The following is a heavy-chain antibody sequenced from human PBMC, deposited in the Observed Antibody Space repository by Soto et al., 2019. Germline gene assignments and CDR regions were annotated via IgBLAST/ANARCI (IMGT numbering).Heavy chain of an antibody. CDR2: INHSGST. J-gene: IGHJ6*02. Sequence: PSETLSLTCAVYGGSFSGYYWSWIRQPPGKGLEWIGEINHSGSTNYNPSLKSRVTISVDTSKNQFSLKLSSVTAADTAVYYCARTRLRGGNYYYGMDVWGQGTTVTVS. V-gene: IGHV4-34*01. CDR3: ARTRLRGGNYYYGMDV. D-gene: IGHD3-16*01. CDR1: GGSFSGYY.